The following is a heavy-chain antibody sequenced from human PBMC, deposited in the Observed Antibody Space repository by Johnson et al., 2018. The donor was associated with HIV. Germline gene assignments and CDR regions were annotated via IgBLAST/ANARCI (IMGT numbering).Heavy chain of an antibody. CDR3: ATLKGPRLHIAARRPDAFDI. J-gene: IGHJ3*02. Sequence: QVQLVESGGRLVKPGGSLRLSCVASGFTFSDYYMSWIRQAPGKGLEWVSYISSSGSTIYYADSVKGRFTISRDNAKNSLYLQMNSLRAEDTAVYYCATLKGPRLHIAARRPDAFDIWGQGTMVTVSS. CDR1: GFTFSDYY. V-gene: IGHV3-11*04. D-gene: IGHD6-6*01. CDR2: ISSSGSTI.